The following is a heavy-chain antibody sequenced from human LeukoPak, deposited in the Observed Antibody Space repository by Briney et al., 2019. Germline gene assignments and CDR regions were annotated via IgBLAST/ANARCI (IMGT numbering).Heavy chain of an antibody. V-gene: IGHV4-34*01. CDR1: GESFSGYY. CDR3: AILRNYYGSGSYRGYYFDY. CDR2: INHSGST. Sequence: SETLSLTCAVYGESFSGYYWSWIRQPPGKGLEWIGEINHSGSTNYNPSLKSRVTISVDTSKNQFSLKLSSVTAADTAVYYCAILRNYYGSGSYRGYYFDYWGQGTLVTVSS. J-gene: IGHJ4*02. D-gene: IGHD3-10*01.